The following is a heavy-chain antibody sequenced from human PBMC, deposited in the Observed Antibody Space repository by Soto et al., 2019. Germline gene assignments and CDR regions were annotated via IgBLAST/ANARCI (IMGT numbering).Heavy chain of an antibody. CDR3: AKTTDGWFSAFEI. V-gene: IGHV3-23*01. D-gene: IGHD6-19*01. J-gene: IGHJ3*02. CDR2: ITCGGGNK. CDR1: GFTFSSYA. Sequence: GGSLRLSCAASGFTFSSYAMHWVRQAPGKGLEWVSAITCGGGNKYYADSVKGRFTISRDNSKNTLYLQMNSLRAEDTAVYFCAKTTDGWFSAFEIWGQGTVVTVSS.